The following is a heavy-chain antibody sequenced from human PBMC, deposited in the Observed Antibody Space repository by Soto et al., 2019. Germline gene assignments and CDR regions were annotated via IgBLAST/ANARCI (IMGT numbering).Heavy chain of an antibody. D-gene: IGHD3-9*01. Sequence: PSETLSLTCTVSGGSISSSSSYWGWIRQPPGKGLEWIGSIYYLGSTYYNPSLKSRVTISVDTSKNQFSLKLSSVTAADTAVYYCASSPYDILTGEYDYWGQGTQVTVSS. CDR2: IYYLGST. V-gene: IGHV4-39*01. J-gene: IGHJ4*02. CDR3: ASSPYDILTGEYDY. CDR1: GGSISSSSSY.